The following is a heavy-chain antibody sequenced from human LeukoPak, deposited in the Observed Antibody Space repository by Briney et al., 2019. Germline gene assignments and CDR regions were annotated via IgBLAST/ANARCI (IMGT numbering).Heavy chain of an antibody. V-gene: IGHV1-46*01. Sequence: GASVKVSCKASGYTFTGYYMHWVRQAPGQGLEWMGIINPSGGSTSYAQKFQGGVTMTRDTSTSTVYMELSSLRSEDTAVYYCARAPPYSSGWWGRDDWFDPWGQGTLVTVSS. CDR1: GYTFTGYY. D-gene: IGHD6-19*01. CDR2: INPSGGST. J-gene: IGHJ5*02. CDR3: ARAPPYSSGWWGRDDWFDP.